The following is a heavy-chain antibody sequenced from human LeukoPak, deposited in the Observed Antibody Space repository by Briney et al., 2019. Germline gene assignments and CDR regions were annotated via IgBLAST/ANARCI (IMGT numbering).Heavy chain of an antibody. Sequence: GESLKIPWKGSGYSFTSYWIAWVRQMPGKGLEWMGIIYPGDSDTRNSPSFQGQVTISADKSISTAYLQWSSLKASDTAMYYCARQKAVRGVIPPLPPNWFDPWGQGTLVTVSS. CDR1: GYSFTSYW. J-gene: IGHJ5*02. CDR3: ARQKAVRGVIPPLPPNWFDP. D-gene: IGHD3-10*01. V-gene: IGHV5-51*01. CDR2: IYPGDSDT.